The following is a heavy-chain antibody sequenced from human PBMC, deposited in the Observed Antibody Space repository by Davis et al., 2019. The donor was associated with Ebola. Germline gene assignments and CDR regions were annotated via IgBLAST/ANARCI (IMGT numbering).Heavy chain of an antibody. CDR3: AKRSGVIWSGYPFDY. Sequence: GGSLRLSCAASGFTFSSYAMSWVRQAPGKGLEWVSAISGSGGSTYYADSVKGRFTISRDNSKNTLYLQMNSLRAEDTAVYYCAKRSGVIWSGYPFDYWGQGTLVTVSS. J-gene: IGHJ4*02. V-gene: IGHV3-23*01. CDR1: GFTFSSYA. D-gene: IGHD3-3*01. CDR2: ISGSGGST.